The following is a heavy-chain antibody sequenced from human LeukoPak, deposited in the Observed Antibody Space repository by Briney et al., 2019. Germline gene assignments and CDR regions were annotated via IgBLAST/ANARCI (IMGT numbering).Heavy chain of an antibody. CDR3: ARGAGTRSADFDY. CDR2: IYYSGST. CDR1: GGSISSGGYY. J-gene: IGHJ4*02. Sequence: SETLSLTCTVSGGSISSGGYYWSWIRQHPGKGLEWIGYIYYSGSTYHNPSLKSRVTISVDTSKNQFSLKLSSVTAADTAVYYCARGAGTRSADFDYWGQGTLVTVSS. D-gene: IGHD1-14*01. V-gene: IGHV4-31*03.